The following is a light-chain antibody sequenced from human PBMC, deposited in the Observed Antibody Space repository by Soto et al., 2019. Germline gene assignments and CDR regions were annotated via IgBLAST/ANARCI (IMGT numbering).Light chain of an antibody. Sequence: QSVLTQPASVSGSPGQSITISCTGTSSDVGGYNYVSWHQQYPGKAPKLMIYDVSNRPSGVSNRFSGSKSGNTASLTISGLQAEDEADYYCSSFTSSTTRIFAGGTKLTVL. CDR1: SSDVGGYNY. CDR3: SSFTSSTTRI. V-gene: IGLV2-14*01. J-gene: IGLJ2*01. CDR2: DVS.